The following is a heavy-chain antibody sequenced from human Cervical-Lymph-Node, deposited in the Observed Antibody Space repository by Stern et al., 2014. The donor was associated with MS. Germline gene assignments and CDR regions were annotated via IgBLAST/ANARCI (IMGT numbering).Heavy chain of an antibody. CDR3: ARELPDLNAFDI. J-gene: IGHJ3*02. V-gene: IGHV4-4*02. D-gene: IGHD1-14*01. CDR1: GGSISSSNW. Sequence: QVQLVESGPGLVKPSGTLSLTCAVSGGSISSSNWWSWVRQSPGKGLEWVGEIYHSGGTKYSPSFESRVIISVDKSKTQFSLKLSYVTAADTAVYYCARELPDLNAFDIWGQGTMVTVSS. CDR2: IYHSGGT.